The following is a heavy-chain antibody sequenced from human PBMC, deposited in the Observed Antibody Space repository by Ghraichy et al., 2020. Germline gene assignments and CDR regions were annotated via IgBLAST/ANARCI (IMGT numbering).Heavy chain of an antibody. D-gene: IGHD3-10*02. CDR2: ISSNSKYS. Sequence: LSLTCAASGFTFSSFSMNWVRQAPGKGLEWVASISSNSKYSYYTDSVQGRFTISRDTTKNSLFLQMDSLRAEDTAIYYCVKDVRDTMLFDAFDVWGKGTLGTVSS. CDR1: GFTFSSFS. V-gene: IGHV3-21*06. CDR3: VKDVRDTMLFDAFDV. J-gene: IGHJ3*01.